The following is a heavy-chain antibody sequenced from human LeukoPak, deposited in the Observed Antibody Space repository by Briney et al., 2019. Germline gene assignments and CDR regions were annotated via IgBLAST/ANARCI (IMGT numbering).Heavy chain of an antibody. CDR1: GGSISSYY. D-gene: IGHD1-26*01. CDR3: ARGIVGATFHYYGMDV. V-gene: IGHV4-59*01. Sequence: SETLSLTCTVSGGSISSYYWSWIRQPPGKGLEWIGYIYYSGSTNYNPSLKSRVTISVDTSKNQSSLKLSSVTAADTAVYYCARGIVGATFHYYGMDVWGQGTTVTVSS. CDR2: IYYSGST. J-gene: IGHJ6*02.